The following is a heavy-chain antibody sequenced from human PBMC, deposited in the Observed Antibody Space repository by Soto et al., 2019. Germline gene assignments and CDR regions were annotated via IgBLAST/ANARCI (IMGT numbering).Heavy chain of an antibody. J-gene: IGHJ5*02. CDR2: IYHSGST. V-gene: IGHV4-4*02. CDR3: ARDPGIAAAGYNWFDP. D-gene: IGHD6-13*01. CDR1: GGSISSSNW. Sequence: PSETLSLTCAVSGGSISSSNWWSWVRQPPGKGLEWIGEIYHSGSTNYNPSLKSRVTISVDKSKNQFSLKLSSVTAADTAVYYCARDPGIAAAGYNWFDPWGQGTLVTVSS.